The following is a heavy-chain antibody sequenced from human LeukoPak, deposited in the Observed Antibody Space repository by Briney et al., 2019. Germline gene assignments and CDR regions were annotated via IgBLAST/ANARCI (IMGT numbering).Heavy chain of an antibody. CDR2: IYYSGST. CDR1: GGSISGYY. D-gene: IGHD4-23*01. Sequence: SETLSLTCTVSGGSISGYYWSWIRQPPGKGLEWIGYIYYSGSTNYNPSLKSRVTISVDTSKNQFSLKLSSVTAADTAVYYCARHYGGILEYFDLWGRGTLVTVSS. V-gene: IGHV4-59*01. CDR3: ARHYGGILEYFDL. J-gene: IGHJ2*01.